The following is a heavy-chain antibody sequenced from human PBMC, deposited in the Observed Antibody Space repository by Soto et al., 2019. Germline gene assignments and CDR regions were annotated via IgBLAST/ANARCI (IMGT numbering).Heavy chain of an antibody. CDR1: GFTFSSYA. Sequence: GGSLRLSCAASGFTFSSYAMSWVRQAPGEGLEWVSAISGSGGSTYYADSVKGRFTISRDNSKNTLYLQMNSLRAEDTAVYYCAKVNDDDPTQDAFDIWGQGTMVTVSS. V-gene: IGHV3-23*01. J-gene: IGHJ3*02. CDR3: AKVNDDDPTQDAFDI. D-gene: IGHD1-1*01. CDR2: ISGSGGST.